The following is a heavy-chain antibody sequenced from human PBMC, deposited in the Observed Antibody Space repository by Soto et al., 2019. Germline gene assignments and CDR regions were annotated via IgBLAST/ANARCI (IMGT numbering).Heavy chain of an antibody. CDR3: ARFGHPQRKDYYGMDV. D-gene: IGHD2-2*01. CDR2: IYPGDSDT. Sequence: PGESLKISCKGFVYSFTSYWIAWVRQMPGKGPEWMGVIYPGDSDTRYSPSFEGQVTISVDKSISTAYLQWSSLKASDTAMYYCARFGHPQRKDYYGMDVWGQGTTVTVSS. CDR1: VYSFTSYW. V-gene: IGHV5-51*01. J-gene: IGHJ6*02.